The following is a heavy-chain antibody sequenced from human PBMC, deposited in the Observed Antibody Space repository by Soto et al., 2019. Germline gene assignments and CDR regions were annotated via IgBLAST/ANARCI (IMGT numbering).Heavy chain of an antibody. CDR2: INHSGST. Sequence: SETLSLTCAVYGGPFSGYYWSWIRQPPGKGLEWIGEINHSGSTNYNPSLKSRVTISVDTSKNQFSLKLSSVTAADTAVYYCARASSYYYGSGRNYGMDVWGQGTTVTVSS. D-gene: IGHD3-10*01. J-gene: IGHJ6*02. CDR1: GGPFSGYY. CDR3: ARASSYYYGSGRNYGMDV. V-gene: IGHV4-34*01.